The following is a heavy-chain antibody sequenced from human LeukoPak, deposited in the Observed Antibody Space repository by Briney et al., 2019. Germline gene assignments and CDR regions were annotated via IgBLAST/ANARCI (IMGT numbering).Heavy chain of an antibody. CDR3: ARRTSSSFSLDY. CDR1: GFTVSSNY. CDR2: IYSGGIT. Sequence: GGSLRLSCAASGFTVSSNYMSWVRQAPGRGLEWVSVIYSGGITYYADSVKGRFTISRDNSKNTLYLQMNSPRVEDTAVYYCARRTSSSFSLDYWGQGTLVTVSS. D-gene: IGHD6-13*01. V-gene: IGHV3-53*01. J-gene: IGHJ4*02.